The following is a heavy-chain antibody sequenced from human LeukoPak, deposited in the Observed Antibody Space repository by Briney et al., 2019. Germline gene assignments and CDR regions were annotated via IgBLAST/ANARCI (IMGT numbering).Heavy chain of an antibody. CDR3: ARAGWDYYYSSCYTYWYFDL. Sequence: SETLSLTCTVSGGSISSGGYYWSWIRQHPGKGLEWIGYIYYSGSTYYNPSLKSRVTISVDTSKNQFSLKLSSVTAADTAVYYCARAGWDYYYSSCYTYWYFDLWGRGTLVTVSS. V-gene: IGHV4-31*03. CDR1: GGSISSGGYY. J-gene: IGHJ2*01. D-gene: IGHD3-22*01. CDR2: IYYSGST.